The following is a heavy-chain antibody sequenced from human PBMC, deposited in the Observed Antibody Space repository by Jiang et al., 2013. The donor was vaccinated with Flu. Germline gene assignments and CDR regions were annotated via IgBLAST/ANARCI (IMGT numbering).Heavy chain of an antibody. CDR1: GGSISSSTYY. Sequence: GPGLVKPSETLSLTCTVSGGSISSSTYYWGWIRQPPGKGLEWIGSIYYSGTTYYNPSLKSRVTVSVDTSKNQFSLKLSSVIAADTAVYYCARGGQQQLSWFDPVGPGNPGPPSP. CDR2: IYYSGTT. D-gene: IGHD6-13*01. V-gene: IGHV4-39*01. CDR3: ARGGQQQLSWFDP. J-gene: IGHJ5*02.